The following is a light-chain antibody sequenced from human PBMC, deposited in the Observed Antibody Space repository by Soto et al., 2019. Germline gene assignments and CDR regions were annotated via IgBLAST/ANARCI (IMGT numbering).Light chain of an antibody. Sequence: DXVXTQTXLSXPXXLGXPXXXSCXSSQSLVHSDGNTYLSWLQQRPGQPPRLLIYKISNRFSGVPDRFSGSGAGTDFTLKISRVEAEDVGVYYCMQATQSAYTFGQGTKLEIK. CDR3: MQATQSAYT. V-gene: IGKV2-24*01. CDR1: QSLVHSDGNTY. CDR2: KIS. J-gene: IGKJ2*01.